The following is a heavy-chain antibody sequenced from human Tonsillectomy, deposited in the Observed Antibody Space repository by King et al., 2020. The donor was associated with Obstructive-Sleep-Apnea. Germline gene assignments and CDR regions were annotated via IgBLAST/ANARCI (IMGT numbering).Heavy chain of an antibody. CDR3: ARGGELPLDY. D-gene: IGHD3-10*01. CDR2: IYDNWST. CDR1: GGSTRNYY. Sequence: VQLQESGPGLVKPSETLSLTCTVSGGSTRNYYWSWIRQPAGKGLEWIGRIYDNWSTNYNPSLKRRVTMSVDTSKSQFSLRLSSMTAADTAVYYCARGGELPLDYWGQGTLVTVSS. V-gene: IGHV4-4*07. J-gene: IGHJ4*02.